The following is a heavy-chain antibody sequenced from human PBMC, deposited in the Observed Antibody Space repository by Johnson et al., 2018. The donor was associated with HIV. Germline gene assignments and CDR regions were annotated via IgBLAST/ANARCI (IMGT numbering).Heavy chain of an antibody. CDR3: SRESSAGEYSEGIS. CDR2: IRYDGSNK. D-gene: IGHD5-18*01. CDR1: GFTFSSYA. J-gene: IGHJ3*01. V-gene: IGHV3-30*02. Sequence: VQLVESGGGVVQPGRSLRLSCAASGFTFSSYAMHWVRQAPGKGLEWVAFIRYDGSNKYYADSVKGRFTISRDNSKNTLYLQMNSLRAEDTAVYYFSRESSAGEYSEGISWGKGTRVTVSS.